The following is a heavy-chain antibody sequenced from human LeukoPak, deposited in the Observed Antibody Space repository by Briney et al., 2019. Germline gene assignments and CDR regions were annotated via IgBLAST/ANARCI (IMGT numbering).Heavy chain of an antibody. CDR1: GYTFTSYD. CDR3: ARRNYYDSSGYYYFDY. V-gene: IGHV1-8*01. D-gene: IGHD3-22*01. J-gene: IGHJ4*02. CDR2: MNPNSGNT. Sequence: ASVKVSCKASGYTFTSYDINWVRQATGQGLEWMGWMNPNSGNTVYAQKFQGRVTMTRNTSISTAYMELSSLRSEDTAVYYCARRNYYDSSGYYYFDYWGQGTLVTVSS.